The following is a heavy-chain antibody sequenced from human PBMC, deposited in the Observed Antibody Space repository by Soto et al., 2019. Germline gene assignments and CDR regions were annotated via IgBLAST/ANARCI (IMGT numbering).Heavy chain of an antibody. J-gene: IGHJ4*02. CDR3: ARSRKYCYGYSY. D-gene: IGHD5-18*01. CDR1: ASSLSTYY. CDR2: IYTSGST. V-gene: IGHV4-4*07. Sequence: PSQTLSRPCTLAASSLSTYYWSWIRQPALKGLEWIGRIYTSGSTNYNPSLKSPVTMSVDTSTNQFSLKLSSVTAADPAVYYCARSRKYCYGYSYWVQGPLGT.